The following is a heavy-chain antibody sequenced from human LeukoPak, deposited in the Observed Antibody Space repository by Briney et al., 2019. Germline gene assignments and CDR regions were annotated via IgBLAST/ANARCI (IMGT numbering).Heavy chain of an antibody. CDR2: IYTSGST. V-gene: IGHV4-61*02. D-gene: IGHD3-10*01. Sequence: SETLSLTCTVSGGSISSGSYYWSWIRQPAGKGLEWIGRIYTSGSTNYNPSLKSRVTISVDTSKNQFSLKLSSVTAADTAVYYCARESPYGSGVRPRGLQHWFGPWGQGTLVTVSS. CDR1: GGSISSGSYY. CDR3: ARESPYGSGVRPRGLQHWFGP. J-gene: IGHJ5*02.